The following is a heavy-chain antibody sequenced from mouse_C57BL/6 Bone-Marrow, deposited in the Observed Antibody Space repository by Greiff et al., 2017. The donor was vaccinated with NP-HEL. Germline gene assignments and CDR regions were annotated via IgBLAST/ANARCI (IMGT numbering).Heavy chain of an antibody. CDR2: INPSSGYT. J-gene: IGHJ3*01. D-gene: IGHD2-5*01. V-gene: IGHV1-7*01. CDR1: GYTFTSYW. CDR3: AREDYSNTFAY. Sequence: QVQLQQSGAELAKPGASVKLSCKASGYTFTSYWMHWVKQRPGQGLEWIGYINPSSGYTKYNQKFKDKATLTADKSSRTAYMQLSILTYEDSAVYYCAREDYSNTFAYWGQGTLVTVSA.